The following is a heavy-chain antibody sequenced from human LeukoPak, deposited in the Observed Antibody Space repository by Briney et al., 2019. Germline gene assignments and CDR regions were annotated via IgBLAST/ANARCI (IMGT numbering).Heavy chain of an antibody. CDR1: GFTFSTYD. CDR3: AKAHGVGATTDAFDI. D-gene: IGHD1-26*01. V-gene: IGHV3-23*03. CDR2: ITYQSTT. Sequence: GGTLRLSCATSGFTFSTYDMSWIRQAPGKGLEWVSLITYQSTTYYADSVKGRFTIARDNSRETLYLQINSLRVEDTAVYYCAKAHGVGATTDAFDICGQGTMVTVSS. J-gene: IGHJ3*02.